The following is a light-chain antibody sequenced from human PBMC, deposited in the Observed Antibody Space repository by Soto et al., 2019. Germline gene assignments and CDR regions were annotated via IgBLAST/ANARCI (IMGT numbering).Light chain of an antibody. J-gene: IGKJ2*01. Sequence: DIVMTQSPDSLAVSLGERATINCKSSQTVLYNSNNRNYLAWYQQKPGQPPKLLIYWASTRESGVPDRFSGSGSGTDFTLTISSLQAEDVAVYFCHQYYSSPHTFGQGTKLEIK. CDR3: HQYYSSPHT. CDR2: WAS. CDR1: QTVLYNSNNRNY. V-gene: IGKV4-1*01.